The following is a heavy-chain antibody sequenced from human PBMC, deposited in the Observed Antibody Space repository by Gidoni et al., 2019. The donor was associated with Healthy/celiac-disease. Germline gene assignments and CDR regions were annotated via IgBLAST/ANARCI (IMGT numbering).Heavy chain of an antibody. V-gene: IGHV3-7*03. D-gene: IGHD6-13*01. CDR2: IKEDGSEK. Sequence: VHLVESGGGLVQPGGSLRLSCAASRFTLSGHWMSWVRQAPGTGLEWVANIKEDGSEKYYVDSVKDRFTTARDNAKNTLYRQKNSLRAEDKAVYDCARETVSNYYSSSWYDLGFGSWFDPWGQGTLVTVSS. J-gene: IGHJ5*02. CDR3: ARETVSNYYSSSWYDLGFGSWFDP. CDR1: RFTLSGHW.